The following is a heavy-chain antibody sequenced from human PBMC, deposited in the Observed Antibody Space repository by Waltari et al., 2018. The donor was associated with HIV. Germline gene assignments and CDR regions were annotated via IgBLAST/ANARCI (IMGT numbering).Heavy chain of an antibody. D-gene: IGHD6-13*01. J-gene: IGHJ4*02. CDR1: GYTFTSYY. CDR3: ARVAYSSSWTPPFDY. CDR2: LNPSGGYT. Sequence: QVQLVQSVAEVKKPGASVKVSCKASGYTFTSYYMHWVRQAPGQGLEWMGILNPSGGYTSYAQKFQGRVPMTRDTSTSTVYMELSSLRSDDAAVYYCARVAYSSSWTPPFDYWGQGTLVTVSS. V-gene: IGHV1-46*01.